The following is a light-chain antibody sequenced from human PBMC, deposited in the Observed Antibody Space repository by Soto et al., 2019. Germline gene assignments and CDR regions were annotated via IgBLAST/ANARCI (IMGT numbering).Light chain of an antibody. J-gene: IGKJ4*01. CDR3: QQRSNWPLT. CDR2: GAS. Sequence: EIVMTQSPATLSVSPGERATLSCRASQSVSSNLAWYQQKPGQAPRLLVYGASTRPTGIPTRFSGSGSGTEFTLTISSLQSEDFAVYYCQQRSNWPLTFGGGTKVDIK. CDR1: QSVSSN. V-gene: IGKV3-15*01.